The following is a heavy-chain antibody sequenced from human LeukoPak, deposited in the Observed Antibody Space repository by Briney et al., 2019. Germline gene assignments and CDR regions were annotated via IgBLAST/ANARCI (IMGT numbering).Heavy chain of an antibody. J-gene: IGHJ1*01. CDR2: IFSGGTT. V-gene: IGHV3-66*01. CDR3: GYFDPPTGY. Sequence: SGGSLRLSCAASGFTVSSNYMSWVRQAPGMGLEWVSVIFSGGTTYYADSVKGRFTISRDNSKNTLYLQVNSLRAEDTAVYYCGYFDPPTGYWCQGTLVTVSS. D-gene: IGHD3-9*01. CDR1: GFTVSSNY.